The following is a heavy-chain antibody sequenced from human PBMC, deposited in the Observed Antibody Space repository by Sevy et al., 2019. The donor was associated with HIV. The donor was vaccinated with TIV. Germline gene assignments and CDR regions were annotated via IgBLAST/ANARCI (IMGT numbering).Heavy chain of an antibody. CDR3: ARRPTDQSGSYWFDP. CDR1: GFTFSSYW. V-gene: IGHV3-74*01. CDR2: IKTDVSDT. J-gene: IGHJ5*02. D-gene: IGHD1-26*01. Sequence: GGSLRLSCAASGFTFSSYWMHWVRQAPGKGLVWVSRIKTDVSDTSYADSVKGRFTISRDNTKNTLYLQMNSLGAEDTAVYYCARRPTDQSGSYWFDPWGQGTLVTVSS.